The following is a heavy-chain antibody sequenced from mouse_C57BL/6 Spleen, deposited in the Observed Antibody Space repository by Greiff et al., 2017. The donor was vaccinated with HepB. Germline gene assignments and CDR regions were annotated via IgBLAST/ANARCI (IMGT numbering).Heavy chain of an antibody. D-gene: IGHD2-4*01. J-gene: IGHJ4*01. CDR2: IHPNSGST. V-gene: IGHV1-64*01. Sequence: VQLQQPGAELVKPGASVKLSCKASGYTFTSYWMHWVKQRPGQGLEWIGMIHPNSGSTNYNEKFKSKATLTVDKSSGTAYMQLSSLTSEDSAVDYCARSPYYDYGVAMDYWGQGTSVTVSS. CDR1: GYTFTSYW. CDR3: ARSPYYDYGVAMDY.